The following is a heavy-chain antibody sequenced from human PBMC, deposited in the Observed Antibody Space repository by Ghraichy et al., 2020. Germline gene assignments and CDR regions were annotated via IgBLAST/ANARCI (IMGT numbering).Heavy chain of an antibody. J-gene: IGHJ4*02. CDR1: GFTVSSNY. CDR3: ARGSSSWYYFDY. CDR2: IYSGGST. Sequence: GGSLRLSCAASGFTVSSNYMSWVRQAPGKGLEWVSLIYSGGSTYYADSVQGRFTISRDNSKNTLYLQMNSLRAEDTAVYYCARGSSSWYYFDYWGQGTLVTVSS. V-gene: IGHV3-53*01. D-gene: IGHD6-13*01.